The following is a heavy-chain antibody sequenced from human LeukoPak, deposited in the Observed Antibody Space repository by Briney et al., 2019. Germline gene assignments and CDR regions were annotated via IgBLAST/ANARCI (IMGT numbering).Heavy chain of an antibody. CDR1: GYTFTSYY. CDR3: ARDRAIAAAGTGFDY. Sequence: ASVKVSCKASGYTFTSYYMHWVRQAPGQGLEWMGIIDPSGGSRGYAQLPQKFQGRVTITADKSMSTAYMELSSLRSEDTAVYYCARDRAIAAAGTGFDYWGQGTLVTVSS. CDR2: IDPSGGSR. V-gene: IGHV1-46*01. J-gene: IGHJ4*02. D-gene: IGHD6-13*01.